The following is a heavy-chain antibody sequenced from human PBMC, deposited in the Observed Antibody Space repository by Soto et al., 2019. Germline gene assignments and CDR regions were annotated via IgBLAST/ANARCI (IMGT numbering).Heavy chain of an antibody. CDR2: IIPILTTP. V-gene: IGHV1-69*13. J-gene: IGHJ6*02. D-gene: IGHD2-8*02. Sequence: ASVKVSCKASGGTFSIYGFSWVRQAPGQGPEWIGGIIPILTTPNYAQKFQGRVTIVADESTTTVYMELSSLKFEETAVYYCATSVGIAPTGEDEKDVQGQGSSDTVSS. CDR3: ATSVGIAPTGEDEKDV. CDR1: GGTFSIYG.